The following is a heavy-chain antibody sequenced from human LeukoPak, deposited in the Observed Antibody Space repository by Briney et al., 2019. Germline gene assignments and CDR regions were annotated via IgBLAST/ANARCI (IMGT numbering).Heavy chain of an antibody. CDR3: ARGYCSGGSCYWPFDY. V-gene: IGHV1-69*04. J-gene: IGHJ4*02. D-gene: IGHD2-15*01. Sequence: SVKVSCKASGGTFSSYAISWVRQAPGRGLEWMGRIIPILGIANYAQKFQGRVTITADKSTSTAYMELSSLRSEDTAVYYCARGYCSGGSCYWPFDYWGQGTLVTVSS. CDR2: IIPILGIA. CDR1: GGTFSSYA.